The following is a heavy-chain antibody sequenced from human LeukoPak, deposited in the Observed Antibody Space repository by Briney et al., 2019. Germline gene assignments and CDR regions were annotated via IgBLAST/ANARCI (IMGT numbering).Heavy chain of an antibody. CDR2: ISGSGDRT. CDR1: GFTFSNYA. J-gene: IGHJ6*03. V-gene: IGHV3-23*01. D-gene: IGHD2-15*01. Sequence: GGSLRLSCAASGFTFSNYAMSWVRQAPGKGLEWVSIISGSGDRTYYADSVKGRFTISRDDSKNTAYLQMNSLKTEDTAVYYCTRLPLGYCSGGSCRTTNYYYMDVWGKGTTVTVSS. CDR3: TRLPLGYCSGGSCRTTNYYYMDV.